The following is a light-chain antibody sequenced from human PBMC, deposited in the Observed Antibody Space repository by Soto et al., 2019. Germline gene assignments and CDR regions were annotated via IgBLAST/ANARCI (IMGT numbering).Light chain of an antibody. V-gene: IGKV1-5*01. CDR1: QSMSSL. J-gene: IGKJ1*01. CDR2: DAS. CDR3: QQYNSYWT. Sequence: EIRMYQSPFTLSASVGERVTITCRASQSMSSLLAWYQQKPWKAPKLLIYDASNLETGVPSRFSGSGSGTEFTLTISILQPDDFATYHCQQYNSYWTFGQGTKVDIK.